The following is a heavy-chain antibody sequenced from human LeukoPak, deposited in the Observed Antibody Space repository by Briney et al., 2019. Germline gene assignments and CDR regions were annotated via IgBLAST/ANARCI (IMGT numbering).Heavy chain of an antibody. CDR1: GFTFSSYW. Sequence: PGGSLRLSCAASGFTFSSYWMHWVRQALGKGLVWVSRINSDGSSTNYADSVKGRFTISRDNAKNSLYLQMNSLRAEDTAVYYCARGFHRYNYDSGAYSVYRGQGTLVTVSS. V-gene: IGHV3-74*01. J-gene: IGHJ4*02. D-gene: IGHD3-22*01. CDR2: INSDGSST. CDR3: ARGFHRYNYDSGAYSVY.